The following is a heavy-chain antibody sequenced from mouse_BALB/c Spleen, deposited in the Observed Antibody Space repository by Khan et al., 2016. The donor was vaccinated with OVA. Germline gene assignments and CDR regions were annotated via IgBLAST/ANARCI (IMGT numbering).Heavy chain of an antibody. V-gene: IGHV5-6*01. CDR3: TRFITTTTGDYEAMDY. CDR2: ISSGGTYT. D-gene: IGHD1-2*01. CDR1: GFTFSSYG. J-gene: IGHJ4*01. Sequence: EVQLVESGGDLVNPGGSLKLSCAASGFTFSSYGMSWVRQTPDKRLEWVATISSGGTYTYYPDSVKGRFTISRDNAKNTLSLQLSSLKSEDTAMYYCTRFITTTTGDYEAMDYWGQGTSVTVSS.